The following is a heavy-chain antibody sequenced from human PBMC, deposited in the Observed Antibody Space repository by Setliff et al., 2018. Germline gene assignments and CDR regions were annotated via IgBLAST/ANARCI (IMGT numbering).Heavy chain of an antibody. CDR1: GGSISSSSCY. Sequence: SEILSLTCTVSGGSISSSSCYWGWIRQPPGKGLEWIGCIYYSGSTYYNPSLKSRVTISVDTSKNQFSLKLSSVTAADTAVYYCARDVRVASSSWFKSAFDIWGQGTMVTVS. D-gene: IGHD6-13*01. J-gene: IGHJ3*02. CDR3: ARDVRVASSSWFKSAFDI. V-gene: IGHV4-39*07. CDR2: IYYSGST.